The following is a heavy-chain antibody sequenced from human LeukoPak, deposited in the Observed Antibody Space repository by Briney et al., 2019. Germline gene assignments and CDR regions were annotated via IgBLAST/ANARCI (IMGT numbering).Heavy chain of an antibody. Sequence: PSETLSLTCAVYGGSFSGYYWIWIRQPPGKGPEWIGEINHSGSTNYNPSLKSRVTISVDTSKNQFSLKLSSVTAADTAVYYCARGSCSSTSCGRNWFDPWGQGTLVTVSS. CDR2: INHSGST. CDR1: GGSFSGYY. D-gene: IGHD2-2*01. J-gene: IGHJ5*02. CDR3: ARGSCSSTSCGRNWFDP. V-gene: IGHV4-34*01.